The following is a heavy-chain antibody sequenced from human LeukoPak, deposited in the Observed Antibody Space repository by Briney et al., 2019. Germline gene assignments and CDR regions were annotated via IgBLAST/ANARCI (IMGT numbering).Heavy chain of an antibody. CDR3: VSFLNHAFEM. Sequence: GESLKISCKSYGYSFTNYWIGWVRQMPGKGLEWMGIIHPGDSDTRYSPSFQGQVTMSADKSINTAYLQWSSLKASDTAMYYCVSFLNHAFEMWGQGTMVTVSS. J-gene: IGHJ3*02. CDR2: IHPGDSDT. V-gene: IGHV5-51*01. CDR1: GYSFTNYW.